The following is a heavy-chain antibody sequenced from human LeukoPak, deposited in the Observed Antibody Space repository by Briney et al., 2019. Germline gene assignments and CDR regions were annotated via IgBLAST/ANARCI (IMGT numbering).Heavy chain of an antibody. D-gene: IGHD6-19*01. CDR3: ARQPIAVAALQDY. Sequence: IYPGDSDTRYSPSFQGQVTISADKSISTAYLQWSSLKASDTAMYYCARQPIAVAALQDYWGQGTLVTVSS. V-gene: IGHV5-51*01. J-gene: IGHJ4*02. CDR2: IYPGDSDT.